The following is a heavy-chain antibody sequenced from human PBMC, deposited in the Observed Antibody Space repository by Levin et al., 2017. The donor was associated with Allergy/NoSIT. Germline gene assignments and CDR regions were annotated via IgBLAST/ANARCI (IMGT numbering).Heavy chain of an antibody. CDR3: ARDPGPYDYYMDV. CDR2: ISPRSSTI. D-gene: IGHD2-8*02. V-gene: IGHV3-48*01. CDR1: RFNFSSYS. J-gene: IGHJ6*03. Sequence: QAGGSLRLSCAASRFNFSSYSMIWVRQAPGKGLEWVSYISPRSSTIHSADSVKGRFTISRDNAKNSLYLQMNSLRAEDTAVYYCARDPGPYDYYMDVWGTGTTGTVSS.